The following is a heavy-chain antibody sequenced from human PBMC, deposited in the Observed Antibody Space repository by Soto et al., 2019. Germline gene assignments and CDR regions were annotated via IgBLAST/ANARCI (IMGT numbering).Heavy chain of an antibody. CDR1: GGTFSSYA. J-gene: IGHJ5*02. V-gene: IGHV1-69*05. D-gene: IGHD3-10*01. CDR3: ARDPHQYWTSYWFDP. CDR2: ISASFGKT. Sequence: SVKFCKASGGTFSSYAISWVRQAPGQGLEWMGGISASFGKTNYAEKFQGRVTITTDASTSTAYMELRSMRSDDTAVYYCARDPHQYWTSYWFDPWGHGTLVTVSS.